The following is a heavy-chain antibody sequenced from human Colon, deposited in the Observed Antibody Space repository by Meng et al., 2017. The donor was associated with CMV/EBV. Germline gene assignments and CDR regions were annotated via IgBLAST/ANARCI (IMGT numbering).Heavy chain of an antibody. CDR1: GFTFTNYA. CDR3: ARDEYKGRYDPLPPFGPPFDI. CDR2: IYNDDSST. D-gene: IGHD2/OR15-2a*01. Sequence: GESLKISCAASGFTFTNYAMTWVRQAPGKGLEWVSIIYNDDSSTSYADSVKGRFTISRDNFKNTLYLEMNDLKIEDTAVYYCARDEYKGRYDPLPPFGPPFDIWGQGTMVTVSS. V-gene: IGHV3-23*03. J-gene: IGHJ3*02.